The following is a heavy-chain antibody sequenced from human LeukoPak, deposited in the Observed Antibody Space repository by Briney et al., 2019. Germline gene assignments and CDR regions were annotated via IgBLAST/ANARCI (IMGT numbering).Heavy chain of an antibody. D-gene: IGHD6-19*01. CDR2: IYYSGST. V-gene: IGHV4-59*01. Sequence: SETLSLTCTVSGGSISSYYWSWIRQPPGKGLEWIGYIYYSGSTNYNPSLKSRVTISVDTSKNQFSLKLSSVTAADTAVYYCARNIAVAGRGDYMDVWGKGTTVTISS. J-gene: IGHJ6*03. CDR1: GGSISSYY. CDR3: ARNIAVAGRGDYMDV.